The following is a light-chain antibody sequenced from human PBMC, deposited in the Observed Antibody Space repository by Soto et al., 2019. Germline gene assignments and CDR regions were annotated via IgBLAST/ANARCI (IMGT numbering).Light chain of an antibody. Sequence: DFVMTQSPDSLPVSLGERATIHCNSSHRVLWSNNSNDLAWYQQKPGQSPKPLISWASARESGVPDRFSGSGSGTDFTLTISSLQAEDVAVYYCHQYDSTPLTFGGGTKVDI. J-gene: IGKJ4*01. V-gene: IGKV4-1*01. CDR2: WAS. CDR1: HRVLWSNNSND. CDR3: HQYDSTPLT.